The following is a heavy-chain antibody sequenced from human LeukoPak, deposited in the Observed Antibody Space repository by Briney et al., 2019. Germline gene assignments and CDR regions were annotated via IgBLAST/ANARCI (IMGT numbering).Heavy chain of an antibody. CDR1: GFTVSSNY. J-gene: IGHJ4*02. V-gene: IGHV3-53*01. Sequence: GGSLRLSCAASGFTVSSNYMSWVRQAPGKGLEWVSVIYSGGSTYYADSVKGRFTISRDNSNNTLYLQMNSLRAEDAAVYYCAKDRGYSGYSPGGNWGQGTLVTVSS. CDR2: IYSGGST. CDR3: AKDRGYSGYSPGGN. D-gene: IGHD5-12*01.